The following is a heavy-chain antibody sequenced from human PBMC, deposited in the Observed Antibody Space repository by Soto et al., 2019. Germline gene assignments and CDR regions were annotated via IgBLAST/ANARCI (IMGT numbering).Heavy chain of an antibody. CDR2: IIPIFGTA. CDR1: GGTFSSYA. J-gene: IGHJ6*02. D-gene: IGHD5-18*01. Sequence: SVKVSCKASGGTFSSYAISWVRQAPGQRVYWMGGIIPIFGTANYAQKFQGRVTITADESTSTAYMELSSLRSEDTAVYYCAVGSGYSYGTTGYYYGMDVWGQGTTVTVSS. V-gene: IGHV1-69*13. CDR3: AVGSGYSYGTTGYYYGMDV.